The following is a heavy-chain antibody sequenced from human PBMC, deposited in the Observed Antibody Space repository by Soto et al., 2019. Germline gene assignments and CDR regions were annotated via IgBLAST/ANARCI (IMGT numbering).Heavy chain of an antibody. CDR1: GGSFSGNY. J-gene: IGHJ4*02. CDR3: AGGSVPPRGVFGY. Sequence: QVQLQQWGAGLLKPSETLSLTCAVYGGSFSGNYWTWIRQPPGKGLEWIAEINHSGSSNYNPSLRSGVTISIDTGKSQVAVRLNSVTAADTGVYYCAGGSVPPRGVFGYWGEGTPVTVSS. CDR2: INHSGSS. V-gene: IGHV4-34*01. D-gene: IGHD2-2*01.